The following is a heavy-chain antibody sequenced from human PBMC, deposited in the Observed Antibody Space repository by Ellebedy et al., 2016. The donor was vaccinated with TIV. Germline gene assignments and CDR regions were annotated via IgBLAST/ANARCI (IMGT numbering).Heavy chain of an antibody. CDR2: IYQTGNT. J-gene: IGHJ6*02. Sequence: MPSETLSLTCPLSGGSISNGGYSWSWIRQPPGKGLEWIGHIYQTGNTYYNPSLKSRLTMSVDRSKDQFSLNLTSVTAADTAVYYCARRKGFYGIDVWGQGTTVTVSS. CDR1: GGSISNGGYS. CDR3: ARRKGFYGIDV. V-gene: IGHV4-30-2*01.